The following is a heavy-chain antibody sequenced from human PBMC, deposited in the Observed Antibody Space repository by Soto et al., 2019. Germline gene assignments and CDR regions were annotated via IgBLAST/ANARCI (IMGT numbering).Heavy chain of an antibody. V-gene: IGHV3-30*18. J-gene: IGHJ5*02. CDR2: ISYDGSNK. D-gene: IGHD3-10*01. CDR1: GFTFSNYG. CDR3: AKDHYYGSGSPLQP. Sequence: QVQLVESGGGVVQPGRSLRLSCAASGFTFSNYGMHSVRQAPGKGLEWVAVISYDGSNKYYADSVKGRFTISRDNSKNTLYLQMNSLRAEDTAVYYCAKDHYYGSGSPLQPWGQGTLVTVSS.